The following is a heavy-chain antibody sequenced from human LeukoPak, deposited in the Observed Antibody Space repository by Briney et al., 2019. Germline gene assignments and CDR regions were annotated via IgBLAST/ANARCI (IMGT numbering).Heavy chain of an antibody. J-gene: IGHJ3*02. CDR1: GFTFGDYW. CDR3: ARDFEAFDI. Sequence: GGSLRLSCAASGFTFGDYWMSWVRQAPGKGVEWVANIKRDGSEEYYVDSVKGRFTISRDNAKKSVSLQRNSLRVEDTAVYYCARDFEAFDIWGQGTMVTVFS. V-gene: IGHV3-7*01. CDR2: IKRDGSEE.